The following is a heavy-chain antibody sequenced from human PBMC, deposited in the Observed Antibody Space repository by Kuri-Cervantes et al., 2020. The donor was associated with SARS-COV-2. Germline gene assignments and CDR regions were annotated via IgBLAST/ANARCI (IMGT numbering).Heavy chain of an antibody. D-gene: IGHD3-16*01. Sequence: ASVKVSCKASGYTFTSYGISWVRQAPGQGLQWMGWINKGNTKYAQKFQGRVIITADHSTSTVYMELSSLSSEDTAMYFCAREGGGDTVYWLDPWGQGTLVTVSS. V-gene: IGHV1-18*01. CDR1: GYTFTSYG. J-gene: IGHJ5*02. CDR3: AREGGGDTVYWLDP. CDR2: INKGNT.